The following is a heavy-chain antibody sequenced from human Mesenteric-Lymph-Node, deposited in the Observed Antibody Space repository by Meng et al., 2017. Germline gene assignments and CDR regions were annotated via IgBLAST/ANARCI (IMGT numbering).Heavy chain of an antibody. CDR3: NFDF. J-gene: IGHJ4*02. CDR1: GFTFSSYG. Sequence: VVLGGAVGGGVKLGRALRLSCAASGFTFSSYGMHWVRQAPGKGLEWVAVIWYDGSHKHYVDSVKDRFTISRDNSKNTVYLQMNSLRVEDTAVYYCNFDFWGQGTLVTVSS. CDR2: IWYDGSHK. V-gene: IGHV3-33*01.